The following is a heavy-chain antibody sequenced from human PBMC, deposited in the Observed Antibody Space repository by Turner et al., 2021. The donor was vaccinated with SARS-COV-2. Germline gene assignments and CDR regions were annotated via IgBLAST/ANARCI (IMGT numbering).Heavy chain of an antibody. J-gene: IGHJ6*02. D-gene: IGHD3-10*01. CDR1: GGSISSSNYY. CDR3: ARLLNPGSYYYYYYGMDV. CDR2: IYYSGST. V-gene: IGHV4-39*01. Sequence: QLQLQESGPGLVKPSETLSLTCTVPGGSISSSNYYWGWIRQPPGKGLEWIGSIYYSGSTYYNPSLKSRVTISVDTSKNQFSLKLSSVTAADTAVYYCARLLNPGSYYYYYYGMDVWGQGTTVTVSS.